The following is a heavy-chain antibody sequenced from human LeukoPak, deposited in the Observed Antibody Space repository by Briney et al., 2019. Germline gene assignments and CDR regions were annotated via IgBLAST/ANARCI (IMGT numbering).Heavy chain of an antibody. CDR1: GFTFSSYW. CDR3: ARGALVVVPAAINWYDP. Sequence: GSLRLSCAASGFTFSSYWMHWVRQAPGKGLVWVSRINSDGSSTSYADSVKGRFTISRDNAKNTLYLQMNSLRAEDTAVYYCARGALVVVPAAINWYDPWGQGTLVTVSS. J-gene: IGHJ5*02. V-gene: IGHV3-74*01. D-gene: IGHD2-2*02. CDR2: INSDGSST.